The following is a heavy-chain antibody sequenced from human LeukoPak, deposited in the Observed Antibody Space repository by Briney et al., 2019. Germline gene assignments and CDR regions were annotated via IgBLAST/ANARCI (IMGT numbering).Heavy chain of an antibody. V-gene: IGHV4-34*01. CDR1: GGSFSGYY. Sequence: PSETLSLTCAVYGGSFSGYYWSWIRQPPGKGLEWIGEINHSGSTNYNPSLKSRVTISVDTSKNQFSLKLSSVTAADTAVYYCATLFDSSGSNWFDPWGQGTLVTVSS. CDR2: INHSGST. CDR3: ATLFDSSGSNWFDP. J-gene: IGHJ5*02. D-gene: IGHD3-22*01.